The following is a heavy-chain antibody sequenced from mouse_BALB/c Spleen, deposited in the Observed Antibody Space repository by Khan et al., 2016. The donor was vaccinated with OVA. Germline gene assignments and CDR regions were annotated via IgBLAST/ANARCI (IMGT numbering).Heavy chain of an antibody. D-gene: IGHD2-4*01. Sequence: QVQLKQSGPGLVQPSQSLSITCTVSGFSLNNYSVHWVRQSPGKGLEWLGVIWSAGSTDYNAAFISRLTIIKDNSRSHVFFKMNRLQPNDTAIYYCARRGYDYGRGALFAYWGQGTLVTVSA. V-gene: IGHV2-2*02. CDR1: GFSLNNYS. CDR3: ARRGYDYGRGALFAY. J-gene: IGHJ3*01. CDR2: IWSAGST.